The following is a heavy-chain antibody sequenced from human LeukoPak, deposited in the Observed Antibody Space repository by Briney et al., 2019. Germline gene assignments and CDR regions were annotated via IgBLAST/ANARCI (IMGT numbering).Heavy chain of an antibody. Sequence: GGSLRLSCAASGFTFNNAWMSWVRQAPGKGLEWVGRIKSKTDGGTTDYAAPVKGRFTISRDDSKNTLYLQMNSLKTEDTAVYYCTTGWNWNDELDAFDIWGQGTMVTVSS. CDR1: GFTFNNAW. CDR2: IKSKTDGGTT. CDR3: TTGWNWNDELDAFDI. V-gene: IGHV3-15*01. D-gene: IGHD1-1*01. J-gene: IGHJ3*02.